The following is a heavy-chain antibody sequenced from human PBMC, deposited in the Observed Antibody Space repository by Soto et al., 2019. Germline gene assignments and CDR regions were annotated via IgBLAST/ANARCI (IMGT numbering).Heavy chain of an antibody. J-gene: IGHJ4*02. D-gene: IGHD6-25*01. V-gene: IGHV1-18*01. CDR1: GYSFTTYA. Sequence: QVLLVQSGADVQKPGASLKVSCKTSGYSFTTYAISWVRQAPGQGLEWMGYISGYNGDTNYAPRLQGRVTLTTDTSTTTAYMELRSLTSDDTDMYYCGRVGSASSPIDFWGQGTLVTVSS. CDR3: GRVGSASSPIDF. CDR2: ISGYNGDT.